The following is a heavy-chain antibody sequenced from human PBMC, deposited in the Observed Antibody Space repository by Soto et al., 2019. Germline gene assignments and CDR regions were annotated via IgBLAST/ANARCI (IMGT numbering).Heavy chain of an antibody. D-gene: IGHD5-18*01. V-gene: IGHV5-51*01. CDR3: ARDGAYSYGPKLLYYYYGMDV. CDR2: IYPGDSDT. CDR1: GYSFTSYW. J-gene: IGHJ6*02. Sequence: GESLKISCKGSGYSFTSYWIGWVRQMPGKGLEWMGIIYPGDSDTRYSPSFQGQVTISADKSISTAYLQWSSLKASDTAMYYCARDGAYSYGPKLLYYYYGMDVWGQGTTVTVSS.